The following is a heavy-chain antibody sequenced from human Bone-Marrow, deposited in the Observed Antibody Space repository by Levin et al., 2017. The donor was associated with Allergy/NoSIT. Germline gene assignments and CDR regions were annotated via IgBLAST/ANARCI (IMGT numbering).Heavy chain of an antibody. J-gene: IGHJ6*03. Sequence: ESLKISCTVSGDSISSSSFYWGWIRQPPGKGLEWIGTIFYSGSTNYNPSLKSRVTISVDTSKNQFSLQMRSVNATDTAVYFCARRRSYFYYMDVWGEGTTVTVSS. V-gene: IGHV4-39*01. CDR3: ARRRSYFYYMDV. CDR2: IFYSGST. CDR1: GDSISSSSFY.